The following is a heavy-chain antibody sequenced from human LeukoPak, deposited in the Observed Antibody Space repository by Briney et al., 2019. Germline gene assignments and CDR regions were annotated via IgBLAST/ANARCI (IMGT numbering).Heavy chain of an antibody. J-gene: IGHJ4*02. CDR1: GYRISSGYE. D-gene: IGHD4-11*01. V-gene: IGHV4-38-2*02. CDR3: VRLELNDYSRY. CDR2: IGYSGNT. Sequence: PSETLSLTCSVSGYRISSGYEWGWIRQPPGKGLEWLGSIGYSGNTYDNPSLKSRVTMSVDTSKNQFSLRLTSVTAADTAVYFCVRLELNDYSRYWGQGIQVIVSS.